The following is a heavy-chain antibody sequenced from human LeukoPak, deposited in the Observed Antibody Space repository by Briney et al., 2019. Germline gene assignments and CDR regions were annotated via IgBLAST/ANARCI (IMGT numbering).Heavy chain of an antibody. CDR3: ARQEGGIVGPY. D-gene: IGHD1-26*01. CDR2: IYTGGST. Sequence: SETLSLTCTVSGGSINSYYWTWIRQPAGKGREWIGRIYTGGSTNYNPSLESRVTMSVDTSKNQFSLKLNSVTAADTAVYYCARQEGGIVGPYWGQGTLVTVSS. J-gene: IGHJ4*01. CDR1: GGSINSYY. V-gene: IGHV4-4*07.